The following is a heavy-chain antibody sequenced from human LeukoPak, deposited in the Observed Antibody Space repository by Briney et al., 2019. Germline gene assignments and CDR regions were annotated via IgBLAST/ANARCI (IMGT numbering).Heavy chain of an antibody. D-gene: IGHD6-19*01. V-gene: IGHV4-34*01. J-gene: IGHJ4*02. Sequence: SETLSLTCAVYGGSFSGYYWSWIRQPPGKGLEWIGEINHSGSTNYNPSLKSRVTISVDKSKNQFSLKLSSVTAADTAVYYCARDRGETYSSGLIGYWGQGTLVTVSS. CDR3: ARDRGETYSSGLIGY. CDR1: GGSFSGYY. CDR2: INHSGST.